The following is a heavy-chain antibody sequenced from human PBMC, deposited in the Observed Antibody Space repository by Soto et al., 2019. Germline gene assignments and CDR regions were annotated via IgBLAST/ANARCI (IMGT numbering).Heavy chain of an antibody. Sequence: SVKVSCQASGYTLPDYYMHWVRQAPGQGLAWMGWINPNSCGTNYAQKFQGRVTMTRDTSISTAYMELSRLRSDDTAGYYCARDRPDDDCEASSSGDGGHVWGPGTKLTV. V-gene: IGHV1-2*02. CDR1: GYTLPDYY. D-gene: IGHD2-21*01. CDR3: ARDRPDDDCEASSSGDGGHV. J-gene: IGHJ6*02. CDR2: INPNSCGT.